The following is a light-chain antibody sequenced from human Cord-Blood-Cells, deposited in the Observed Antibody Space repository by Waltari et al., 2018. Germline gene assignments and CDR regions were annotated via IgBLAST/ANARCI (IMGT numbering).Light chain of an antibody. CDR2: AAS. CDR3: QQSYSTPFT. CDR1: QSISSY. J-gene: IGKJ3*01. Sequence: DIQMTQSPSSLSASVGVRGTITCPASQSISSYLNWYQQKPGKAPKLLIYAASSLQSGFPSRFSGSGSGTDFTLTISSLQPEDFATYYCQQSYSTPFTFGPGTKVDIK. V-gene: IGKV1-39*01.